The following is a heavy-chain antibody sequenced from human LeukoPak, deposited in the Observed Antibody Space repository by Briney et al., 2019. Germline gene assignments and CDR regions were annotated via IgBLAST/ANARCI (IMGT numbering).Heavy chain of an antibody. CDR2: ISYDGSNK. D-gene: IGHD2-15*01. CDR3: ARDQTGFCSGSSCLGYTFDY. CDR1: GSSLSDYN. J-gene: IGHJ4*02. V-gene: IGHV3-30*04. Sequence: GRCLRLSCAASGSSLSDYNMHWVRQAPGKGMGWVAVISYDGSNKYYADSVKGRFTISRDNSKNTLYLQMNSLTAEDTAVYYCARDQTGFCSGSSCLGYTFDYWGQGTLVTVSS.